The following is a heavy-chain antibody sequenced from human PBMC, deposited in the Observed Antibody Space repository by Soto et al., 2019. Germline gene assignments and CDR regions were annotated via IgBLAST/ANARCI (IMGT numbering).Heavy chain of an antibody. V-gene: IGHV3-11*01. Sequence: VQLVESGGGLVKPGGSLRLSCAASGFTFSDYYMSWIRQAPGKGLEWVAYISSSGSTIYYADSVKGRFTISRDNAKNSLYLQMNSLRAEDTAVYYCARDRSERYCSGGTCSSFWYFDLWGRGTLVTVSS. CDR1: GFTFSDYY. D-gene: IGHD2-15*01. J-gene: IGHJ2*01. CDR3: ARDRSERYCSGGTCSSFWYFDL. CDR2: ISSSGSTI.